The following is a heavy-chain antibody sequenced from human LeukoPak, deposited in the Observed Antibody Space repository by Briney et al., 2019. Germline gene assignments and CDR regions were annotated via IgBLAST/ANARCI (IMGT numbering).Heavy chain of an antibody. J-gene: IGHJ4*02. Sequence: PGGSLRLSCAASGFTFSSYWMSWVRQAPGKGLEWVANIKQDGSEKYYVDSVKGRFTISRDNAKNSLYLQMNSLRAEDTAVYYCAKDPSPWAVTTGSRVYGYWGQGTLVTVSS. CDR2: IKQDGSEK. CDR3: AKDPSPWAVTTGSRVYGY. V-gene: IGHV3-7*03. D-gene: IGHD4-17*01. CDR1: GFTFSSYW.